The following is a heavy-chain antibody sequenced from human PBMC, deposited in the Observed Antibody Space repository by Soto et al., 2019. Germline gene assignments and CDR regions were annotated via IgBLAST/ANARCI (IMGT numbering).Heavy chain of an antibody. CDR3: ARVKGGTTRRAFDS. D-gene: IGHD1-7*01. CDR1: GDSISSGGYY. CDR2: IYDNGGA. J-gene: IGHJ4*02. V-gene: IGHV4-31*03. Sequence: QVQLQESGPGLVKPSQTLSLTYTVSGDSISSGGYYWSWIRQHPGKGLEWIGYIYDNGGAYYSPSLRGRVVISVDRSENQFSLRLDSVTAADTAVYYCARVKGGTTRRAFDSWGQGTLVTVSS.